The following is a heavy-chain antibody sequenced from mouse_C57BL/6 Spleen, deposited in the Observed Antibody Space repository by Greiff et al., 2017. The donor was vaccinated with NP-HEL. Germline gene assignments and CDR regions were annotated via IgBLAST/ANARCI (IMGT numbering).Heavy chain of an antibody. D-gene: IGHD1-1*01. CDR3: ARVTTVVAFDY. Sequence: QVQLQQPGAELVKPGASVKLSCKASGYTFTSYWMHWVKQRPGQGLEWIGMIHPNSGSTNYNEKFKSKATLTVDKSSSTAYMQLSSLTSEYSAVYYCARVTTVVAFDYWGQGTTLTVSS. V-gene: IGHV1-64*01. CDR1: GYTFTSYW. CDR2: IHPNSGST. J-gene: IGHJ2*01.